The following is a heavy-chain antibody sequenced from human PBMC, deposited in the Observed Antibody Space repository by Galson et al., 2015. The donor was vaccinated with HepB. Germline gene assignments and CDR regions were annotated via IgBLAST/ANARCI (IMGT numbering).Heavy chain of an antibody. CDR2: ISFDGVNK. Sequence: SLRLSCAASAFTFSSYAIHWVRQAPGKGLAWVAAISFDGVNKYYADSVKGRFPISRDNSKNTLYLQMSSLGPEDTAVYFCARCRKVRFFDWFLQDDWYFDLWGRSTLVIVSS. V-gene: IGHV3-30*04. J-gene: IGHJ2*01. CDR1: AFTFSSYA. D-gene: IGHD3-9*01. CDR3: ARCRKVRFFDWFLQDDWYFDL.